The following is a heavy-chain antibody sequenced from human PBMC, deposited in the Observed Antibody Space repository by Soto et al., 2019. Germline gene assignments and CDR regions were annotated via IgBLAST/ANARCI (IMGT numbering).Heavy chain of an antibody. V-gene: IGHV4-59*08. D-gene: IGHD2-8*01. CDR2: IYYSGST. J-gene: IGHJ5*02. CDR3: ARHISSGTNVAAIRSFDP. CDR1: GGSISSYY. Sequence: QVQLQESGPGLVKPSETLSLTCTVSGGSISSYYWSWIRQPPGKGLEWIGYIYYSGSTNYNPSLKSRISISSDTSNNQVALKLSSVSAADTALSYCARHISSGTNVAAIRSFDPWGQGTLVAVSS.